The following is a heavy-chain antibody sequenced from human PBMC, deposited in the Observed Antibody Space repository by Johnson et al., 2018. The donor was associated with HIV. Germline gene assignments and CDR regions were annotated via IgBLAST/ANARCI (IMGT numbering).Heavy chain of an antibody. Sequence: VQLVESGGGLVQPGGSLRLSCAASGFTFSSYAMSWVHQAPGKGLEWVSAISGSGGSTYYADSVKGRFTISRDNSKNTRYLQRKSLRAEDTAVYYCTTDHGSPDAFDIWGQGTMVTVSS. D-gene: IGHD1-14*01. V-gene: IGHV3-23*04. CDR3: TTDHGSPDAFDI. CDR2: ISGSGGST. J-gene: IGHJ3*02. CDR1: GFTFSSYA.